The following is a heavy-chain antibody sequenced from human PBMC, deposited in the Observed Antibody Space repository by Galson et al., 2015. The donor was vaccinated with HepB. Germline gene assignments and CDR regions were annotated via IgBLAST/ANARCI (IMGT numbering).Heavy chain of an antibody. V-gene: IGHV5-51*03. CDR2: IYPDDSDT. J-gene: IGHJ5*02. CDR1: GYSFTSYW. Sequence: QSGAEVKKPGESLKTSCKGSGYSFTSYWIGWVRQMPGKGLEWMGSIYPDDSDTRYSPSFQGQVTISADKSIYTAYLQWSSLKASDTAIYYCARVAIRGVYGREWFDPWGQGTLVTVSS. D-gene: IGHD3-10*01. CDR3: ARVAIRGVYGREWFDP.